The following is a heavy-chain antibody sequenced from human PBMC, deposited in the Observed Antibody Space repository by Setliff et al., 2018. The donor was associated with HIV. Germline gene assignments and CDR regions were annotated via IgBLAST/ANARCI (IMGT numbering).Heavy chain of an antibody. D-gene: IGHD3-22*01. CDR2: IIPSGST. J-gene: IGHJ6*03. V-gene: IGHV4-34*12. CDR3: AREGAPRYDSSSYYMDV. CDR1: GGSFSGYY. Sequence: SETLSLTCDVFGGSFSGYYWSWIRQPPGKGLEWIGEIIPSGSTNYNPSLKSRVTMSIDTSKSQFSLKLSSVTAADTAVYYCAREGAPRYDSSSYYMDVWGKGTTVTVSS.